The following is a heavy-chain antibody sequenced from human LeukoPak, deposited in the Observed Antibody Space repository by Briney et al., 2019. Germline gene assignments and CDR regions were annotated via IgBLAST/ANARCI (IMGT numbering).Heavy chain of an antibody. CDR3: ARVGYDEYYFDY. CDR2: IIPIFGTA. V-gene: IGHV1-69*13. D-gene: IGHD5-12*01. J-gene: IGHJ4*02. Sequence: ASVTVSCKASGGTFSSYAISWVRQAPGQGLEWMGGIIPIFGTANYAQKFQGRVTITADESTSTAYRELSSLRSEDTAVYYCARVGYDEYYFDYWGQGTLVTVSS. CDR1: GGTFSSYA.